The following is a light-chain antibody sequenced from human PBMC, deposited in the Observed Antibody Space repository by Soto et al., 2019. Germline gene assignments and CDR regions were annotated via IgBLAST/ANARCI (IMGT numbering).Light chain of an antibody. Sequence: DIQMTQSPSSVSASVGDRVTITCRASQGISTYLNWYQQRPGKAPKLLIYAASSLQSGVPSRFSGSGSETHFTLTISSLQPEDFATYSCQQSYSTTWTFGQGTKVDI. J-gene: IGKJ1*01. CDR3: QQSYSTTWT. CDR2: AAS. CDR1: QGISTY. V-gene: IGKV1-39*01.